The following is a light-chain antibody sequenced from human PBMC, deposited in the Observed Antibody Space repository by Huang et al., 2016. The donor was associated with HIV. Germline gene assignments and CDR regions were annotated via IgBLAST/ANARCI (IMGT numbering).Light chain of an antibody. CDR2: TAS. CDR1: QSVSDN. Sequence: EIVMTQSPATLSVSPGERATLSCRASQSVSDNLAWYQQKPGQAPRLLIYTASTRATGIPDRFSGGGSGTECSRNISSLQSEESAVYYFQQYNNWPPWTCGQGTTVEIK. V-gene: IGKV3-15*01. J-gene: IGKJ1*01. CDR3: QQYNNWPPWT.